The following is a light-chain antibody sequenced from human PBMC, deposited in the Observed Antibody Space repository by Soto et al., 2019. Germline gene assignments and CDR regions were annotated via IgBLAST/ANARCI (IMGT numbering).Light chain of an antibody. J-gene: IGLJ2*01. CDR1: SSDVGGYNY. CDR3: FSYTSSGTMI. CDR2: DVS. V-gene: IGLV2-14*03. Sequence: QSALTQPASVSGSPGESITISCTGTSSDVGGYNYVSWYQQHPGKAPKLMIYDVSNRPSGVSNRLSGSKSGNTASLTISGPQAEDEADYYCFSYTSSGTMIFGGGTKLTVL.